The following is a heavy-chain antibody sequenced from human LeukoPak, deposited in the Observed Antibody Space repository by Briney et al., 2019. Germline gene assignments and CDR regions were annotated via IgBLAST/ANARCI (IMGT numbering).Heavy chain of an antibody. Sequence: SETLSLTCAVYGGSFSGYYWSWIRQPPGKGLEWIEYIYYSGSTNYNPSLKSRVTISVDTSKNQFSLKLSSVTAADTAVYYCARLIVVADYYYYGMDVWGQGTTVTVSS. CDR3: ARLIVVADYYYYGMDV. J-gene: IGHJ6*02. CDR1: GGSFSGYY. D-gene: IGHD3-22*01. V-gene: IGHV4-59*01. CDR2: IYYSGST.